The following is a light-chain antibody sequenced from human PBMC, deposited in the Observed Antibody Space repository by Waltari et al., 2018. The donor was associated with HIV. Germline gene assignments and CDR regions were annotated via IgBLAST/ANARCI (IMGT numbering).Light chain of an antibody. CDR1: SGHSSYA. J-gene: IGLJ3*02. CDR3: QTWGTGV. V-gene: IGLV4-69*01. CDR2: LNSDGSR. Sequence: QLVLTQSPSASASLGASVKLTCTLSSGHSSYAIAWHQQQPEKGPGYLMKLNSDGSRSKGDGIPDRFSGSSSGAERSLTIASLQSEDEADYYCQTWGTGVFGGGTKLTVL.